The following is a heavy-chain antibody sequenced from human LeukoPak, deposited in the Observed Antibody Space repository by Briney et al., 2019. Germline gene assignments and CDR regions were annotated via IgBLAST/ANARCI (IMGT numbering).Heavy chain of an antibody. J-gene: IGHJ4*02. CDR2: ISAYNDNT. Sequence: ASVKVSCKASGYTFTSYGISWVRQAPGQGLEWMGWISAYNDNTNYAQKLQGRVTMTTDTSTSTAYMELRSLRSDDTAVYYCARGYDYGDYVGDFDYWGQGTLVTVSS. CDR1: GYTFTSYG. D-gene: IGHD4-17*01. CDR3: ARGYDYGDYVGDFDY. V-gene: IGHV1-18*01.